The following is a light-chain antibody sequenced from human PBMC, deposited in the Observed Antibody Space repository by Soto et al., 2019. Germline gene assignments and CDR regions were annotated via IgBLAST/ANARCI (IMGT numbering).Light chain of an antibody. V-gene: IGKV3-15*01. J-gene: IGKJ1*01. CDR2: GAS. CDR3: QQYNHWYSWP. CDR1: QSVSSN. Sequence: EIVMTQSPATLSVSPGERATLSCRASQSVSSNLAWYQQKPGQAPRLLIYGASTGATGIPARFSGSGSGTEFTLTISSLQSYDFDVYDDQQYNHWYSWPCAQGTNVAIK.